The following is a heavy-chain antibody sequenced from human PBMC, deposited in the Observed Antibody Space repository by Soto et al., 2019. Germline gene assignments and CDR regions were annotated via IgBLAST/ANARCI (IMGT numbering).Heavy chain of an antibody. CDR3: ARGLRDIVLMVYVF. CDR1: GYTFASYD. J-gene: IGHJ4*02. D-gene: IGHD2-8*01. V-gene: IGHV1-8*01. CDR2: MNPNSGNT. Sequence: GASVKVSCKDSGYTFASYDINWVRQATGQGLEWMGWMNPNSGNTGYAQKFQGRVTMTRNTSISTAYMELSSLRSEDTAVYYCARGLRDIVLMVYVFWGQGTLVTVSS.